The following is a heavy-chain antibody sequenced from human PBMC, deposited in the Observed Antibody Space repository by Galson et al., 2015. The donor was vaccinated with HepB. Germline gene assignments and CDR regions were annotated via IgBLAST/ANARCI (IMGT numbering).Heavy chain of an antibody. CDR1: GFTVSSNY. CDR2: ISSNGGST. D-gene: IGHD4-17*01. CDR3: VKPPTRSDGDYVWSYFDY. Sequence: SLRLSCAASGFTVSSNYMSWVRQAPGKGLEYVSAISSNGGSTYYADSVKGRFTISRDNTKNTLYLQMSSLRAEDTAVYYCVKPPTRSDGDYVWSYFDYWGQGTLVTVSS. V-gene: IGHV3-64D*06. J-gene: IGHJ4*02.